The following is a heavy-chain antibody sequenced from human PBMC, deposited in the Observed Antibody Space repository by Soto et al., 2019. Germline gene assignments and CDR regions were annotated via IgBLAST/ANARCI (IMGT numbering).Heavy chain of an antibody. CDR1: GYTFTSYG. CDR3: ARDRGYDFPAYYYYGMDV. D-gene: IGHD3-3*01. V-gene: IGHV1-18*01. CDR2: ISAYNGNT. J-gene: IGHJ6*02. Sequence: GASVKVSCKASGYTFTSYGISWVRQAPGQGLEWMGWISAYNGNTNYAQKLQGRVTMTTDTSTSTAYMELRSLRSDDTAVYYCARDRGYDFPAYYYYGMDVWGQGTTVTVSS.